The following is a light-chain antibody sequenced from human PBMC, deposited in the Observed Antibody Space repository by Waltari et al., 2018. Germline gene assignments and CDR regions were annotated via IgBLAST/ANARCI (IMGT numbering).Light chain of an antibody. CDR3: QQYYSPPWT. CDR1: QSLLHSSNNKNY. CDR2: GAS. Sequence: DIVMTQSPDSLAVSLGERATINCKSSQSLLHSSNNKNYLAWYQQKPGQPPGLLFYGASTRESGVPDRFSGSGSGTDFTLTISSLQAEDVAVFYCQQYYSPPWTFGQGTKVEIK. V-gene: IGKV4-1*01. J-gene: IGKJ1*01.